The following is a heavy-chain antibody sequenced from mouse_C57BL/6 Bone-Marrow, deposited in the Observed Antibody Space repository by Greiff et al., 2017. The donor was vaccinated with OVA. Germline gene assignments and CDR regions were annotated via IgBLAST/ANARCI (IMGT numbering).Heavy chain of an antibody. D-gene: IGHD2-4*01. Sequence: VQLQQPGAELVKPGASVKLSCKASGYTFTSYWMQWVKQRPGQGLEWIGEIDPSDSYTNYNQKFKGKATLTVDTSSSTAYMQLSSLTSEDSAVYYCARLGDYDVEDYFDYWGQGTTLTVSS. CDR1: GYTFTSYW. CDR3: ARLGDYDVEDYFDY. J-gene: IGHJ2*01. CDR2: IDPSDSYT. V-gene: IGHV1-50*01.